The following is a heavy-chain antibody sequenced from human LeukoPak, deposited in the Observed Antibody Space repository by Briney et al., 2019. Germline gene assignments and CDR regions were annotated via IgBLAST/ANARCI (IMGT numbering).Heavy chain of an antibody. J-gene: IGHJ4*02. Sequence: GGSLRLSCAASGFTFSSYSMNWVRQAPGKGLEWVSSISSSSSYIYYADSVTGRFTISRDNAKNSLYLQMNSLRAEDTAVYYCAKEYESGITMVRAVIIMGHFDYWGQGTLVTVSS. D-gene: IGHD3-10*01. CDR2: ISSSSSYI. CDR1: GFTFSSYS. V-gene: IGHV3-21*01. CDR3: AKEYESGITMVRAVIIMGHFDY.